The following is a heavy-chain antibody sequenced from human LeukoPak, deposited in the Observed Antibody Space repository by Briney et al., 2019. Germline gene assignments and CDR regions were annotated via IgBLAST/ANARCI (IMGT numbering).Heavy chain of an antibody. D-gene: IGHD2-15*01. Sequence: GSLRLSCAASGFTFRSYGMHWVRQAPGKGLEWVAVISYDGSNKYYADSVKGRFTISRDNSKNTLYLQMNSLRAEDTAVYYCAKDGEAPGGYCSGGSCYSYFDPWGLGTLVTVSS. CDR2: ISYDGSNK. J-gene: IGHJ5*02. CDR1: GFTFRSYG. CDR3: AKDGEAPGGYCSGGSCYSYFDP. V-gene: IGHV3-30*18.